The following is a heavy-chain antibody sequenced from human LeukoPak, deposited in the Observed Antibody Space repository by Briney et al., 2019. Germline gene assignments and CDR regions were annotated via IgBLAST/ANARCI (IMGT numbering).Heavy chain of an antibody. CDR3: ARGYSSSWLGYLDY. Sequence: GGSLRLSCAASGFTFSSYGIHWVRQAPGKGLEWVAVVSSDGSIKYYADSVKGRFTISRDTSKNTVYLQMNSLGAEDTAFYYCARGYSSSWLGYLDYWGQGTLVTVSS. J-gene: IGHJ4*02. CDR2: VSSDGSIK. CDR1: GFTFSSYG. V-gene: IGHV3-30*03. D-gene: IGHD6-13*01.